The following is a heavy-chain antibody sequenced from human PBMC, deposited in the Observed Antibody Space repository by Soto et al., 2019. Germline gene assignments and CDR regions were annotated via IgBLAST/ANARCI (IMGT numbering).Heavy chain of an antibody. CDR1: GFSFSIYE. D-gene: IGHD6-13*01. J-gene: IGHJ4*02. Sequence: GGSLRLSCVASGFSFSIYEMNWVRQAPGKGLEWVAYISSGGHTIHYSDSVRGRFTVSRDNARNSLYLQMNTLRAEDTALYYCARDRAAGGYWGQGTLVTVPQ. CDR3: ARDRAAGGY. V-gene: IGHV3-48*03. CDR2: ISSGGHTI.